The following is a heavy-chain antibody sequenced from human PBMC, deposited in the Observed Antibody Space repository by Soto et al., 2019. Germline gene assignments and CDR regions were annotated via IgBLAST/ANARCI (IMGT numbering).Heavy chain of an antibody. CDR3: ARGEQYSGRIFDY. CDR2: IDTSGST. J-gene: IGHJ4*01. CDR1: GGSISNYY. D-gene: IGHD1-26*01. V-gene: IGHV4-4*07. Sequence: PSETLSLTCTVSGGSISNYYCNWIRQPAGKGLEWIGRIDTSGSTNYNPSLKSRVTMSVDTSKQEFSLQLNSVTPEDTAVYFCARGEQYSGRIFDYWGQGTLVTVSS.